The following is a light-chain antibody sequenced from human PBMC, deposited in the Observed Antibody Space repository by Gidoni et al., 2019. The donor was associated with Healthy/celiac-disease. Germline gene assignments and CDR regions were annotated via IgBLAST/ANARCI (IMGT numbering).Light chain of an antibody. J-gene: IGKJ2*01. Sequence: EIVFTQSPGPLSLSPGERATLSFSASRSLSSSYLSWYQQKPGQAPRLLLYGASCRATAIPDRFSGSGSGTDITLTISRLEPEDIAVYYCQQYGSSPYTFGQGAKLEIK. CDR2: GAS. CDR1: RSLSSSY. V-gene: IGKV3-20*01. CDR3: QQYGSSPYT.